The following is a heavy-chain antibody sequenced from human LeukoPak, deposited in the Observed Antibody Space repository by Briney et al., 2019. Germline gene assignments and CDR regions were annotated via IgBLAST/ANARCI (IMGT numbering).Heavy chain of an antibody. V-gene: IGHV4-39*07. Sequence: SETLSLTCTVSGGSISSSSYYWGWIRQPPGKGLEWIGSIYYSGSTYYNPSLKSRVTISVDTSKNQFSLKLSSVTAADTAVYYCARARISMVRGVIIGDAFDIWGQGTMVTVSS. CDR3: ARARISMVRGVIIGDAFDI. CDR1: GGSISSSSYY. CDR2: IYYSGST. J-gene: IGHJ3*02. D-gene: IGHD3-10*01.